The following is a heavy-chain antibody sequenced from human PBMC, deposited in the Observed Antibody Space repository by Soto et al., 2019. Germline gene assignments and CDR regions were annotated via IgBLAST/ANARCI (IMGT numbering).Heavy chain of an antibody. J-gene: IGHJ6*02. D-gene: IGHD3-22*01. Sequence: EVQLLESGGGLVQPGGSLRLSCAASGFPLRSYAMSWVRQAPGKGLEWVSGISGTDGRRHYADSVRGRVTVSRDESKNTLYLQMNSLRAEDSARYSCAKDTYDSFLYGMDVWGQGTTVTVSS. V-gene: IGHV3-23*01. CDR1: GFPLRSYA. CDR2: ISGTDGRR. CDR3: AKDTYDSFLYGMDV.